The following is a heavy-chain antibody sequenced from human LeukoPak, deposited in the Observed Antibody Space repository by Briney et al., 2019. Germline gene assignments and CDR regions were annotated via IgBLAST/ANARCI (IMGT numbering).Heavy chain of an antibody. V-gene: IGHV4-59*11. CDR3: VGGGGWLPDY. CDR2: IYDSGST. D-gene: IGHD5-24*01. J-gene: IGHJ4*02. Sequence: SETLSLTCTVSGGSISSHYWNWVRQPPGKGLEWIGYIYDSGSTKYNPYLKSRVTISLDTPKTQFSLKLSSVTAADTAVYYCVGGGGWLPDYWGQGTLVTVSS. CDR1: GGSISSHY.